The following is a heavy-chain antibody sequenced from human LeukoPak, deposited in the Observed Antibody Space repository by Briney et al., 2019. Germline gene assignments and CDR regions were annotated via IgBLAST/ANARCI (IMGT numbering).Heavy chain of an antibody. CDR2: IYTSGST. V-gene: IGHV4-61*02. Sequence: KTSETLSLTCTVSGGSISSGSYYWNWIRQPAGKGLEWIGRIYTSGSTNYNPSLKSRVTISVDTSKNQFSLKLSSVTAADTAVYYCAREDSSSWYYYYYYMDVWGKGTTVTVSS. CDR1: GGSISSGSYY. D-gene: IGHD6-13*01. CDR3: AREDSSSWYYYYYYMDV. J-gene: IGHJ6*03.